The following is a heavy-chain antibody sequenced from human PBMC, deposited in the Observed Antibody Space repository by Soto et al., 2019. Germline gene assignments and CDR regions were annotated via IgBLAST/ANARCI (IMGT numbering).Heavy chain of an antibody. CDR1: GGSFSDDY. CDR3: AGEVSGWYADY. J-gene: IGHJ4*02. CDR2: INHSGST. Sequence: SETLSLTCAVYGGSFSDDYWSWIRQPPGKGLEWIGEINHSGSTNYNPSLMGRVTISVDTSKNQFSLNLSSVTAADTAVYYCAGEVSGWYADYWGKGTLVTVSS. V-gene: IGHV4-34*01. D-gene: IGHD6-19*01.